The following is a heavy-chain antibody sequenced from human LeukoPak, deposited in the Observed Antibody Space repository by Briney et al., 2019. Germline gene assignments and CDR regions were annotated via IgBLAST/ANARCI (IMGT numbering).Heavy chain of an antibody. CDR3: VKEGSIAVAGGALDM. CDR2: ISGAGVST. Sequence: GGSLRLSCAASGFTFSRYAMSWVRQAPGKGLEWVSAISGAGVSTFYGDFVKGRFTISRDSSKNTLYLQMNSLRAEDTAVYYCVKEGSIAVAGGALDMWGQGTMVTVSS. V-gene: IGHV3-23*01. J-gene: IGHJ3*02. D-gene: IGHD6-19*01. CDR1: GFTFSRYA.